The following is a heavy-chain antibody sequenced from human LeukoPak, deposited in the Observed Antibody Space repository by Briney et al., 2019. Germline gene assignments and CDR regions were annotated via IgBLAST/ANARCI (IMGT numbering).Heavy chain of an antibody. CDR2: ISGSGGST. D-gene: IGHD6-6*01. CDR1: GFTFSSYA. J-gene: IGHJ4*02. V-gene: IGHV3-23*01. CDR3: AKGQLVRGEFDY. Sequence: GGSLRLSCAASGFTFSSYAMSWVRQAPGKGLEWASAISGSGGSTYYADSVKGRFTISRDNSKNTLYLQMNSLRAEDTAVYYCAKGQLVRGEFDYWGQGNLVTVSS.